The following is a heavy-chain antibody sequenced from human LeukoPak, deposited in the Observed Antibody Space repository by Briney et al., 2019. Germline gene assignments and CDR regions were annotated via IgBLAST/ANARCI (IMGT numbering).Heavy chain of an antibody. CDR2: ISYDGSNK. D-gene: IGHD5-12*01. CDR3: ARAESGYDLLIDY. Sequence: PGGPLRLSCAASGFTFSSYWMSWVRQAPGKGLEWVAVISYDGSNKYYADSVKGRFTISRDNSKNTLYLQMNSLRAEDTAVYYCARAESGYDLLIDYWGQGTLVTVSS. V-gene: IGHV3-30-3*01. J-gene: IGHJ4*02. CDR1: GFTFSSYW.